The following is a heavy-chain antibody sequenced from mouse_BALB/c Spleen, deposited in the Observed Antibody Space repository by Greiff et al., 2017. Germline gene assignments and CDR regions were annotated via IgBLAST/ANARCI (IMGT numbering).Heavy chain of an antibody. CDR1: GFTFSDYY. J-gene: IGHJ3*01. D-gene: IGHD2-2*01. CDR2: ISDGGSYT. Sequence: EVQLVESGGGLVKPGGSLKLSCAASGFTFSDYYMYWVRQTPEKRLEWVATISDGGSYTYYPDSVTGRFTISRDNAKNNLYLQMSSLKSEDTAMYYCGRDGGYDEVWFAYWGQGTLVTVSA. V-gene: IGHV5-4*02. CDR3: GRDGGYDEVWFAY.